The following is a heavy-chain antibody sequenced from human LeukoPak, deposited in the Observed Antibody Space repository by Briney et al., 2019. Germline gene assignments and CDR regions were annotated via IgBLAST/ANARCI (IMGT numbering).Heavy chain of an antibody. Sequence: ASAKVSCKASGYTFTDCYIHWVRQAPGQGLEWMGWINHNSGDTYYAQNFQDRVTMTGDTSISTAYLELSSLRSDNTAVFYCARSYFDVLTNYYMWLAPWGQGTLVTVSS. J-gene: IGHJ5*02. D-gene: IGHD3-9*01. V-gene: IGHV1-2*02. CDR2: INHNSGDT. CDR3: ARSYFDVLTNYYMWLAP. CDR1: GYTFTDCY.